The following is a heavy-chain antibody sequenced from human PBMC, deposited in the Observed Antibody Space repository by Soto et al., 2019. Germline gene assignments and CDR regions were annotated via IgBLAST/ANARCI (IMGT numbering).Heavy chain of an antibody. D-gene: IGHD3-3*01. CDR1: GFTFSSYA. CDR2: ISGSGGST. J-gene: IGHJ6*04. CDR3: AKDPSYDFWSGPAWDV. Sequence: WGSLRLSCAASGFTFSSYAMSWVRQAPGKGLEWVSAISGSGGSTYYADSVKGRFTISRDNSKNTLYLQMNSLRAEDTAVYYCAKDPSYDFWSGPAWDVWGKGTTVTVSS. V-gene: IGHV3-23*01.